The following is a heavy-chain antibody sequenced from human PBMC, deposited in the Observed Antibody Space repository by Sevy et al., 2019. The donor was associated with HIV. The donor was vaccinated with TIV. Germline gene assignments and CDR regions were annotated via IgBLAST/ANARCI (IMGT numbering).Heavy chain of an antibody. CDR1: GLHFSGYA. J-gene: IGHJ4*02. V-gene: IGHV3-33*08. CDR2: IWNDGRNR. Sequence: GGSLRLSCAVSGLHFSGYAMHWVRQAPGKGLEWVAVIWNDGRNRYYADSVKGRFTISRDNSRKILYLQMNSLGSEDTGVYYCASDMDVGVTSFDYWGRGTLVTVSS. D-gene: IGHD2-2*03. CDR3: ASDMDVGVTSFDY.